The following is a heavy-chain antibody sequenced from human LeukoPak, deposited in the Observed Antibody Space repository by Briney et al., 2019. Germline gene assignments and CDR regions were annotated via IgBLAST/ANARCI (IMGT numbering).Heavy chain of an antibody. V-gene: IGHV4-59*12. CDR1: GGSISSYY. J-gene: IGHJ3*02. CDR3: ARELTGPYYYDSSGRMDI. Sequence: SKTLSLTCTVSGGSISSYYWSWIRQPPGKGLEWIGYIYYSGSTNYNPSLKSRVTISVDKSKNQFSLKLSSVTAADTAVYYCARELTGPYYYDSSGRMDIWGQGTMVTVSS. D-gene: IGHD3-22*01. CDR2: IYYSGST.